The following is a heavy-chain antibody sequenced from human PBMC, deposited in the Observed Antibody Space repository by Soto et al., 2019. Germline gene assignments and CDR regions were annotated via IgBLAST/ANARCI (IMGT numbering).Heavy chain of an antibody. Sequence: GGSLRLSCAASGFTFSGSAIHWVRQASGKGLEWVGRIRSKANSYATTYAASVKGRFTISRDDSKNTAYLQMNSLRAEDTAVYYCAREPVPYYYYAMDVWGQGTTVTVSS. J-gene: IGHJ6*02. CDR1: GFTFSGSA. D-gene: IGHD2-2*01. V-gene: IGHV3-73*01. CDR2: IRSKANSYAT. CDR3: AREPVPYYYYAMDV.